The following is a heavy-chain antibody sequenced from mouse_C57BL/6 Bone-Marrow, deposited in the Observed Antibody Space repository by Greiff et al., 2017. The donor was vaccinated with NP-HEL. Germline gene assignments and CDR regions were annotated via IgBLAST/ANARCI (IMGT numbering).Heavy chain of an antibody. Sequence: QVQLQQPGAELVRPGTSVKLSCKASGYTFTSYWMHWVKQRPGQGLEWIGVIDPSDSYTNYNQKFKGKATLTVDTSSSTAYMQLSSLTSEDSAVYYCARLDDYDDGFAYWGQGTLATVSA. V-gene: IGHV1-59*01. CDR1: GYTFTSYW. J-gene: IGHJ3*01. D-gene: IGHD2-4*01. CDR3: ARLDDYDDGFAY. CDR2: IDPSDSYT.